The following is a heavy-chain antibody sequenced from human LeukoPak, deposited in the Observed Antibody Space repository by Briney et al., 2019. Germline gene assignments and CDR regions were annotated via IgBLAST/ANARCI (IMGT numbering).Heavy chain of an antibody. CDR3: ARDKVAATTEYYYCGMDV. Sequence: GGSLRLSCAASGFTFSSYSMNWVRQAPGEGLEWVSSISSSSSYIYYADSVKGRFTISRDNAKNSLYLQMNSLRAEDTAVYYCARDKVAATTEYYYCGMDVWGKGTTVTVSS. D-gene: IGHD2-15*01. J-gene: IGHJ6*04. V-gene: IGHV3-21*01. CDR1: GFTFSSYS. CDR2: ISSSSSYI.